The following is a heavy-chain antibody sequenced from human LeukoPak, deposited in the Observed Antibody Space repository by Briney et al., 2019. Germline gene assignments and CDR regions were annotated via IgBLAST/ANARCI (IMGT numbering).Heavy chain of an antibody. Sequence: ASVKVSCKASGYTFSNYGISWLRQAPGQGLEWMGWISAYNGDTKYLQNLQGRVTMTTDTSTSTAYMGLRSLTSDDTAVYYCARDNPYYYLYWGQGTLVTVSS. CDR1: GYTFSNYG. J-gene: IGHJ4*02. CDR2: ISAYNGDT. D-gene: IGHD3-22*01. V-gene: IGHV1-18*01. CDR3: ARDNPYYYLY.